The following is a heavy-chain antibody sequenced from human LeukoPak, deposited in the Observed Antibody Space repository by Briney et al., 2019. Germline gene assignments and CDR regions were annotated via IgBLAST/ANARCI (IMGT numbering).Heavy chain of an antibody. V-gene: IGHV4-59*01. Sequence: SETLSPTCTVSGGSISSYYWSWIRQPPGKGLEWIGYIYYSGSTNYNPSLKSRVTISVDTSKNQFSLKLSSVTAADTAVYYCARGHSGSYNFDYWGQGTLVTVSS. CDR3: ARGHSGSYNFDY. J-gene: IGHJ4*02. CDR2: IYYSGST. CDR1: GGSISSYY. D-gene: IGHD1-26*01.